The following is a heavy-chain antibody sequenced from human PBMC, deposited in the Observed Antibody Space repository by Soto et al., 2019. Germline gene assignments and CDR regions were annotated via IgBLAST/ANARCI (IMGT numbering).Heavy chain of an antibody. J-gene: IGHJ4*02. Sequence: GGSLRLSCAASGFTFSSYAMSWVRQAPGKGLEWVSAISGSGGSTYYADSVKGRFTISRDNSKSTLYLQMNSLRAEDTAVYYCAKDWDYYDSSGYYFGFDYWGQGTLVTVSS. V-gene: IGHV3-23*01. CDR3: AKDWDYYDSSGYYFGFDY. CDR2: ISGSGGST. CDR1: GFTFSSYA. D-gene: IGHD3-22*01.